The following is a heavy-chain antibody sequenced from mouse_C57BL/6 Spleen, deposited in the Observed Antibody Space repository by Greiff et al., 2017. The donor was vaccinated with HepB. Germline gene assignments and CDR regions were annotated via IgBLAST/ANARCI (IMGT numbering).Heavy chain of an antibody. V-gene: IGHV1-22*01. Sequence: QLQQSGPELVKPGASVKMSCKASGYTFTDYNMHWVKQSHGKSLEWIGYINPNNGGTSYNQKFKGKATLTVNKSSSTAYMELRSLTSEDSAVYYCAREEYIYDYDGLFGYWGQGTLVTVSA. CDR3: AREEYIYDYDGLFGY. J-gene: IGHJ3*01. D-gene: IGHD2-4*01. CDR2: INPNNGGT. CDR1: GYTFTDYN.